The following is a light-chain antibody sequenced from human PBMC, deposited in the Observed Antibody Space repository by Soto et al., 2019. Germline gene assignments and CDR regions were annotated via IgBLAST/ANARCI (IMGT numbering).Light chain of an antibody. CDR3: QSYGSSLSGVV. V-gene: IGLV1-40*01. CDR1: SSNIGAGYD. J-gene: IGLJ2*01. Sequence: QSVLTQPPSVSGAPGQRVTIPCTGSSSNIGAGYDVHWYQQLPGTAPKLLIYGSSNRPSGVPDRFSGSKSVTSASLAITGLQAEDEADYYCQSYGSSLSGVVFGGGTKLTVL. CDR2: GSS.